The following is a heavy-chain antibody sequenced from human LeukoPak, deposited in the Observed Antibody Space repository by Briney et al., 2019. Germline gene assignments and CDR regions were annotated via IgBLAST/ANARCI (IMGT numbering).Heavy chain of an antibody. V-gene: IGHV3-23*01. Sequence: GGSLRFSCAASGFTFSSYGMHWVRQATGKGLEWVSAISGSGGSTYYADSVKGRFTISRDSSKNTLYLQMNSLRAEDTAVYYCAKHDSSGYFDYWGQGTLVTVSS. CDR3: AKHDSSGYFDY. CDR2: ISGSGGST. J-gene: IGHJ4*02. D-gene: IGHD3-22*01. CDR1: GFTFSSYG.